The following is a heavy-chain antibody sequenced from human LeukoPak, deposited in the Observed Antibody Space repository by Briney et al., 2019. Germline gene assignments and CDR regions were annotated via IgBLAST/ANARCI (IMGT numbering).Heavy chain of an antibody. CDR1: GFTFSYYW. V-gene: IGHV3-48*01. CDR3: ARATKIVVVSNFDY. J-gene: IGHJ4*02. D-gene: IGHD3-22*01. Sequence: GGSLRLSCTASGFTFSYYWINWVRQAPGKGLEWVSYISSSSSTIYYADSVKGRFTISRDNAKNSLYLQMNSLRAEDTAVYYCARATKIVVVSNFDYWGQGTLVTVSS. CDR2: ISSSSSTI.